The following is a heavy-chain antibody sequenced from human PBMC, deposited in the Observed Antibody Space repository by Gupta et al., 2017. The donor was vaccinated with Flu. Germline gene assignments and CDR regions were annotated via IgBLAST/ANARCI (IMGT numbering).Heavy chain of an antibody. CDR2: ISFDGSSL. CDR1: GFSFRDYG. V-gene: IGHV3-33*08. J-gene: IGHJ2*01. D-gene: IGHD5-18*01. Sequence: VELEESGGGVVQPDRSLRLSCAASGFSFRDYGMTWVRQTPGKGLEGLAVISFDGSSLFYADSVRGRFTISRDNSKDTVYLQLNTARVEDTALYYCARSAMVAGNNWFFDLWGRGTLVTVSS. CDR3: ARSAMVAGNNWFFDL.